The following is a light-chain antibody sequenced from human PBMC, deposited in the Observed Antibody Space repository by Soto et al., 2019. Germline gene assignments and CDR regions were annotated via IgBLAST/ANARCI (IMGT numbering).Light chain of an antibody. CDR2: EVS. Sequence: QSVLPQGASVSGSPGQSMTISCTGTSSDVGSYNYVSWYQQHPGKAPKLMIYEVSDRPSGISSRFSGSKSGNTASLTISGLQTEDEADYYCSSYTSSSTLFGTGTKVTV. CDR1: SSDVGSYNY. CDR3: SSYTSSSTL. V-gene: IGLV2-14*01. J-gene: IGLJ1*01.